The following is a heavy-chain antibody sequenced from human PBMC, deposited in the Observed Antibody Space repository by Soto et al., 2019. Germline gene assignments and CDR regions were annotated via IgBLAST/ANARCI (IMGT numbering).Heavy chain of an antibody. J-gene: IGHJ4*02. D-gene: IGHD2-8*01. CDR2: IYNSGST. CDR3: ASYSTNSDDAIY. V-gene: IGHV4-39*01. Sequence: QLQLQESGPRLVQPSETLSLTCTVSGASISSNNYYWGWIRQPPGKGLEGIGSIYNSGSTYYKSSLKSRVPISVYTSENQFSLKLNSVTAANSAVYYCASYSTNSDDAIYWGQGILFTVSS. CDR1: GASISSNNYY.